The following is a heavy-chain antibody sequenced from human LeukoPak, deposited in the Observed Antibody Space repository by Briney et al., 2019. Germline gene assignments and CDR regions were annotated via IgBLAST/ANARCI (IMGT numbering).Heavy chain of an antibody. CDR1: GGSISSGTYY. CDR2: IYTSGTT. Sequence: SETLSLTCTVSGGSISSGTYYWSWIRQPAGKGLEWIGRIYTSGTTNYNPSLESRVTISVDTSKNQFSLKLNSVTAADTAVYYCANVGRGGAFDIWGQGTMVTVSS. V-gene: IGHV4-61*02. CDR3: ANVGRGGAFDI. J-gene: IGHJ3*02. D-gene: IGHD1-1*01.